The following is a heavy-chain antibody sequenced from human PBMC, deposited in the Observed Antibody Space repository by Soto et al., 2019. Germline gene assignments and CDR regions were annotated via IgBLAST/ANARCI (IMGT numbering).Heavy chain of an antibody. V-gene: IGHV4-34*01. J-gene: IGHJ5*02. CDR2: IKDSGST. CDR1: GGSFSGDY. Sequence: SETLSLTCGVYGGSFSGDYWSWIRQPPGKGLEWIGEIKDSGSTNYNPSLTSRLTISLDTSKNQFSLTLTSVTAADTAMYYCARGRVHWGHQDSWFDPWGQGTLVTVSS. CDR3: ARGRVHWGHQDSWFDP. D-gene: IGHD7-27*01.